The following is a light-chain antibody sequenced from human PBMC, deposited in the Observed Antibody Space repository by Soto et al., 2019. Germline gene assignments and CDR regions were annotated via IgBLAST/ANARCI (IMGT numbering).Light chain of an antibody. V-gene: IGKV3-15*01. Sequence: EIVLTQSPGTLSLSPGERATLSCRASQSVSSSYLAWYQQKLDQAPRLLIYGPSTRATGIPARFSGSGTGTEFTLTISSLQSEDFAVYYCQQYNNWPWTFGQGTKVEIK. J-gene: IGKJ1*01. CDR1: QSVSSSY. CDR2: GPS. CDR3: QQYNNWPWT.